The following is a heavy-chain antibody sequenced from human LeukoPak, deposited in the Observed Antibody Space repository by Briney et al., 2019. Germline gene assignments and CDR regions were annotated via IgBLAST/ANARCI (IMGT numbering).Heavy chain of an antibody. CDR3: VRSSYCSSTSCRYYYYMDV. CDR1: GGSLSGYY. CDR2: INHSGST. V-gene: IGHV4-34*01. D-gene: IGHD2-2*01. Sequence: SETLSLTCAVYGGSLSGYYWSWIRQPPGKGLEWVGEINHSGSTNYNPSLKSRVTISVDTSKNQFSLKLSSVTAADTAVYYCVRSSYCSSTSCRYYYYMDVWGKGTTVTVSS. J-gene: IGHJ6*03.